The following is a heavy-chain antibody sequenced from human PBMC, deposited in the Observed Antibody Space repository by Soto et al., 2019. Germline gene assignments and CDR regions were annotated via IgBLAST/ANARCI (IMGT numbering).Heavy chain of an antibody. CDR1: GGSFSGYY. V-gene: IGHV4-34*01. J-gene: IGHJ6*02. Sequence: LSLTCAVYGGSFSGYYWSWIRQPPGKGLEWIGEINHSGSTNYNPSLKSRVTISVDTSKNQFSLKLSSVTAADTAVYYCARGLIAVAGTYYYYGMDVWGQGTTVTVS. CDR3: ARGLIAVAGTYYYYGMDV. D-gene: IGHD6-19*01. CDR2: INHSGST.